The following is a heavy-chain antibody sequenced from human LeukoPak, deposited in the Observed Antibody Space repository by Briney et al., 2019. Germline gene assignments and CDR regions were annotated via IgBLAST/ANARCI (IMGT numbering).Heavy chain of an antibody. V-gene: IGHV3-7*01. Sequence: GGSLRLSCAASGFTFSSYWMSWVRQAPGKGLEWVANIKQDGSEKYYVDSVKGRFTISRDNSKNTLYLQMNSLRAEDTAVYYCVKDDRYCSGGSCYYFDYWGQGTLVTVSS. D-gene: IGHD2-15*01. CDR1: GFTFSSYW. CDR2: IKQDGSEK. CDR3: VKDDRYCSGGSCYYFDY. J-gene: IGHJ4*02.